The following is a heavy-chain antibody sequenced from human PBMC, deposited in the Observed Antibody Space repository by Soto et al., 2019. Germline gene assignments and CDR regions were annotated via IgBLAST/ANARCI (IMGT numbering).Heavy chain of an antibody. CDR1: GYSFTNYW. CDR2: IDTSYSYS. J-gene: IGHJ6*02. CDR3: ARYCSSSSCSQLYGMDV. Sequence: PGESLKISCKDFGYSFTNYWIIWVRQLPGKGLEWMGRIDTSYSYSNYTPSFQGHVTISVDKSNSTGYLQWSSLKASDTAMYYCARYCSSSSCSQLYGMDVWGQGTTVTVSS. D-gene: IGHD2-15*01. V-gene: IGHV5-10-1*01.